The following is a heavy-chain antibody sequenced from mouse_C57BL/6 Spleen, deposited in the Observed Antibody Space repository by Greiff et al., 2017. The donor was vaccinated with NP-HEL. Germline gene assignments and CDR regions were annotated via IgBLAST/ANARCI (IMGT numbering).Heavy chain of an antibody. D-gene: IGHD1-1*01. CDR2: ISGGGGNT. CDR3: ARLYYCSSYWYFEV. V-gene: IGHV5-9*01. CDR1: GFTFSSYT. J-gene: IGHJ1*03. Sequence: EVKLVESGGGLVKPGGSLKLSCAASGFTFSSYTMSWVRQTPEKRLEWVATISGGGGNTYYPDSVKGRFTISRDNAKNTLYLQMSRLRSEDTALYYCARLYYCSSYWYFEVWGTGTTVTVSS.